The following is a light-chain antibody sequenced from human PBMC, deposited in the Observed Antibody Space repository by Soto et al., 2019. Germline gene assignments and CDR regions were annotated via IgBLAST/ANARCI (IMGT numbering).Light chain of an antibody. CDR3: QHYNSYPWT. CDR2: KAS. J-gene: IGKJ1*01. CDR1: QSIGSW. Sequence: IQMTQSPSSLSASVADRVTITCRASQSIGSWVAWYQQKPGRAPNLLIHKASHLESGVQSRFSGSGSGTEFTLTIRSLQPGDFATYYCQHYNSYPWTFGQGTKVDIK. V-gene: IGKV1-5*03.